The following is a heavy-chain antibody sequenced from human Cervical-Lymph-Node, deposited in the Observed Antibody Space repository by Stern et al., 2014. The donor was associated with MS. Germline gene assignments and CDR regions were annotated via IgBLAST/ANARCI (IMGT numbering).Heavy chain of an antibody. Sequence: EVQLVQSGGGLVQPGRSLRLSCAASGFTFDDYAMHWVRQAPGKGLEWVSGISWRSGSIAYADSVKGRFTISRDNAENSLYLQMNSLRPEDTALYYCARDMGAAGGTGGFDYWGQGTLVTVSS. J-gene: IGHJ4*02. D-gene: IGHD6-13*01. V-gene: IGHV3-9*01. CDR3: ARDMGAAGGTGGFDY. CDR1: GFTFDDYA. CDR2: ISWRSGSI.